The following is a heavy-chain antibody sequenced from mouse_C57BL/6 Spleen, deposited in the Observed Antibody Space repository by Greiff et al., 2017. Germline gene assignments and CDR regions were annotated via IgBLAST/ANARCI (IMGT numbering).Heavy chain of an antibody. V-gene: IGHV1-54*01. J-gene: IGHJ3*01. CDR2: INPGSGGT. Sequence: QVQLQQSGAELVRPGTSVKVSCKASGYAFTNYLIEWVKQRPGQGLGWIGVINPGSGGTNYNEKFKGKATLTADKSSSTAYMQLSSLTSEDSAVYFFARDSFAYWGQGTLVTVSA. CDR1: GYAFTNYL. CDR3: ARDSFAY.